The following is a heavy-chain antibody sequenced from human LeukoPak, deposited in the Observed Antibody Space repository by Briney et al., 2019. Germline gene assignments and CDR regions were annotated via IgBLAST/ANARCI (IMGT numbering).Heavy chain of an antibody. D-gene: IGHD3-3*01. CDR2: IYYSGST. CDR3: ARYGYYAYDY. V-gene: IGHV4-39*07. J-gene: IGHJ4*02. Sequence: SETLSLTCTVSGGSISSSSYYWGWIRQPPGKGLERIGSIYYSGSTYYNPSLKSRVTISVDTSKNQFSLRLSSVTAADTAVYYCARYGYYAYDYWGQGNLVTVSS. CDR1: GGSISSSSYY.